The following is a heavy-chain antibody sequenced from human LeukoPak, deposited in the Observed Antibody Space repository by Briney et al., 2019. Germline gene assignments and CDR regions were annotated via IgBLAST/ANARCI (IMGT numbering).Heavy chain of an antibody. V-gene: IGHV4-34*01. CDR2: INHSGST. CDR3: ARLLWFGELGYYYYGMDV. Sequence: SETLSLTCAVYGGSFSGYYWSWIRQPPGKGLEWIGEINHSGSTYYNPSLKRRVTISADKSKKQFSLKLTSVTAADTAVYYCARLLWFGELGYYYYGMDVWGQGTTVTVSS. D-gene: IGHD3-10*01. J-gene: IGHJ6*02. CDR1: GGSFSGYY.